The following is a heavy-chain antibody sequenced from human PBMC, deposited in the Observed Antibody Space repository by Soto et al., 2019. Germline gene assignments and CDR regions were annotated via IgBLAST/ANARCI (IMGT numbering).Heavy chain of an antibody. J-gene: IGHJ4*02. CDR3: VRDNSGFDY. CDR2: IYPNGGTT. CDR1: GYTFTNNY. V-gene: IGHV1-46*03. Sequence: VASVKVSCKTSGYTFTNNYMHWVRQAPGQGLEWMGMIYPNGGTTDYAQKFQGRVTMTSDTSTTTVYMELSSLTADDRAVYYCVRDNSGFDYWGQGTVVTV. D-gene: IGHD6-13*01.